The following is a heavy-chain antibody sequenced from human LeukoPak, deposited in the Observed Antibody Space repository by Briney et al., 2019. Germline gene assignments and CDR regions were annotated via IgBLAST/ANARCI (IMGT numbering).Heavy chain of an antibody. V-gene: IGHV3-23*01. D-gene: IGHD2-2*01. CDR2: ISSSGGGT. CDR3: AKVLPAANTAN. CDR1: GFTFSNYA. J-gene: IGHJ4*02. Sequence: GGSLRLSCAASGFTFSNYAMTWVRQAPGKGLEWVSAISSSGGGTYYADSVKGRFTISRDNSKNTLYLLMNSLRAEDTAVYYCAKVLPAANTANWGQGTLVTVSS.